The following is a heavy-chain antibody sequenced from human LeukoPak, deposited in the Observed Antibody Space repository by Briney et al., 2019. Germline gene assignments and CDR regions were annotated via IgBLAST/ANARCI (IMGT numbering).Heavy chain of an antibody. J-gene: IGHJ4*02. D-gene: IGHD6-19*01. V-gene: IGHV4-4*07. CDR2: IYTSGST. CDR1: GGSISSYY. Sequence: SETLSLTCTVSGGSISSYYWSWIRQPAGKGLEWIGRIYTSGSTNYNPSLKSRVTMSVDTSKNHFSLKLSSVTAADTAVYYCARVSYSSGWYDDYFDCWGQGTLVTVSS. CDR3: ARVSYSSGWYDDYFDC.